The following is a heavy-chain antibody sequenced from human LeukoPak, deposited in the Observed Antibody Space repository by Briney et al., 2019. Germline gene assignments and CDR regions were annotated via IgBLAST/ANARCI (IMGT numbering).Heavy chain of an antibody. V-gene: IGHV3-23*01. CDR1: GFTFNNYA. D-gene: IGHD3-22*01. J-gene: IGHJ1*01. CDR2: ISGSGGTT. CDR3: AKEEGYYYDSGGYYVEYFQH. Sequence: GGSLRLSCAASGFTFNNYAMSWVRQAPGKGLEWVSAISGSGGTTYYADSVKGRFTFSRDNSKNTLYLQMDSLRAEDTAVYYCAKEEGYYYDSGGYYVEYFQHWGQGTLVTVSS.